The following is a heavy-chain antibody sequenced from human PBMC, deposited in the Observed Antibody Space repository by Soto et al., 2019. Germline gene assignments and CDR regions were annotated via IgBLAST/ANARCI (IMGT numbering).Heavy chain of an antibody. Sequence: VQLVESGGGVVQPGRSLRLSCAASGFTFSSFGMHWVRQAPGKGLEWVAVIWYDGSNENYADSVKGRFTISRDNSKNTVYLQMNSLRAEDTAVYYCATDNGGPYFDYWGQGTLVAVSS. CDR3: ATDNGGPYFDY. CDR2: IWYDGSNE. CDR1: GFTFSSFG. D-gene: IGHD2-8*01. J-gene: IGHJ4*02. V-gene: IGHV3-33*03.